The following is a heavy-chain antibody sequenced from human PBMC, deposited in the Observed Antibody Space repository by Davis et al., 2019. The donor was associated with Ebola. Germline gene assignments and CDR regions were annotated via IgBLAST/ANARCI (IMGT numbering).Heavy chain of an antibody. CDR3: TTLDILTAYVPYAMDV. J-gene: IGHJ6*02. V-gene: IGHV6-1*01. CDR1: GDSVSSNSAA. CDR2: TYYRSKWYN. D-gene: IGHD3-9*01. Sequence: SETLSLTCAISGDSVSSNSAAWNWIRQSPSRGLEWLGRTYYRSKWYNDYAVSVRSRITINPDTSKNQFSLQLNSVTPEDTAVYYCTTLDILTAYVPYAMDVWGQGTTVTVS.